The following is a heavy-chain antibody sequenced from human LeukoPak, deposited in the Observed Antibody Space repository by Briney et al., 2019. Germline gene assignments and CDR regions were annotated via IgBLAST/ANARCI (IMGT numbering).Heavy chain of an antibody. D-gene: IGHD3-16*01. J-gene: IGHJ4*02. CDR2: IRNKAYGATP. V-gene: IGHV3-49*04. CDR3: TRASVVGVTGLPDY. Sequence: PGRSLRLSCTASGFTFGDYAMTWVRQAPGKGLEWVGFIRNKAYGATPEYAASLKGRLTISRDDSNSIAYLQMNSLKTEDTAVYYCTRASVVGVTGLPDYWGQGTLVTVSS. CDR1: GFTFGDYA.